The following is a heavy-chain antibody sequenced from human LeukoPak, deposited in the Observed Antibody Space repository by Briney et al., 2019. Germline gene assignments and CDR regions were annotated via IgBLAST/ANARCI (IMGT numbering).Heavy chain of an antibody. D-gene: IGHD3-16*02. CDR2: ISSSSSYI. CDR1: GFTFSSYS. CDR3: ANENYDYVWGSYQLDY. V-gene: IGHV3-21*01. J-gene: IGHJ4*02. Sequence: GGSLRLSCAASGFTFSSYSMNWVRQAPGKGLEWVSSISSSSSYIYYADSVKGRFTISRDNAKNSLYLQMNSLRAEDTAVYYCANENYDYVWGSYQLDYWGQGTLVTVSS.